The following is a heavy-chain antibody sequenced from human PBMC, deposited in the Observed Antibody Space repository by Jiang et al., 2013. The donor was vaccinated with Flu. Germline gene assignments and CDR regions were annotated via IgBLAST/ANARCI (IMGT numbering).Heavy chain of an antibody. CDR1: GGSFSGYY. CDR3: ARGVFIVVVTATTEKYFDY. Sequence: LLKPSETLSLTCAVYGGSFSGYYWSWIRQPPGKGLEWIGEINHSGSTNYNPSLKSRVTISVDTSKNQFSLKLSSVTAADTAVYYCARGVFIVVVTATTEKYFDYWGPGNPGHRLL. V-gene: IGHV4-34*01. D-gene: IGHD2-21*02. CDR2: INHSGST. J-gene: IGHJ4*02.